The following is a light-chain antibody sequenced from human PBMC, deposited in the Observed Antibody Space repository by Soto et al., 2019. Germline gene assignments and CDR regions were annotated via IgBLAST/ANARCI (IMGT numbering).Light chain of an antibody. CDR1: QSFSSN. J-gene: IGKJ1*01. Sequence: EIVMTQSPATLSVSPGERATLSCRASQSFSSNLAWYQQKPGQAPRLLVYGASTRATGIPARFSGSGSGTQFTLTISSLEPEDFAVYYCQQRSNWRWTFGQGTKVDIK. CDR3: QQRSNWRWT. CDR2: GAS. V-gene: IGKV3-15*01.